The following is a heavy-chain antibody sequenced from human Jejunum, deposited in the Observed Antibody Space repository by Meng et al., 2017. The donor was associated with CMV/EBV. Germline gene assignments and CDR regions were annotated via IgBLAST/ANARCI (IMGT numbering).Heavy chain of an antibody. CDR2: ISAYNGNT. J-gene: IGHJ4*02. Sequence: ARLVQFGGGVNKSGASVKVSCKASGYTFTNNGITWVRQAPGQGIGWMGWISAYNGNTNYAQTLQGRLTMTKDTSTSTAYMELRSLRSDDTAVYYCARVEVGITSGDYWGQGTLVTVSS. CDR3: ARVEVGITSGDY. D-gene: IGHD1-26*01. CDR1: GYTFTNNG. V-gene: IGHV1-18*01.